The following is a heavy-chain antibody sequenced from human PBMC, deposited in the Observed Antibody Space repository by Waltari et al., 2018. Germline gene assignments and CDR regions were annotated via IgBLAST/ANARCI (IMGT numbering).Heavy chain of an antibody. CDR2: IIPILGRA. V-gene: IGHV1-69*08. CDR1: GGTFRSYT. J-gene: IGHJ3*02. Sequence: QVQLVQSGAEVQKPGSSVKVSCKASGGTFRSYTISWVRQAPGQGLEWMGMIIPILGRANYAQKFQGRVTITADKSTSTAYMELSSLRSEDTAVYYGAREKRFGSHAFDIWGQGTMVTVSS. CDR3: AREKRFGSHAFDI. D-gene: IGHD3-16*01.